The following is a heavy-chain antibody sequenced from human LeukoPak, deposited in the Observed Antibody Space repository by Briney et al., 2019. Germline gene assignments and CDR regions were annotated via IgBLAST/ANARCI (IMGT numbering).Heavy chain of an antibody. D-gene: IGHD5-18*01. CDR3: ARELRIVDTTMLNYYYYYMDV. Sequence: GGSLRLSCAASGFTFSSYAMSWVRQAPGEGLEWVSGIYSGATTYYADSVKSRFTISRDNSKNTLSLQMKSLRAKDMAVYYCARELRIVDTTMLNYYYYYMDVWGKGMTVTVSS. J-gene: IGHJ6*03. CDR2: IYSGATT. V-gene: IGHV3-53*01. CDR1: GFTFSSYA.